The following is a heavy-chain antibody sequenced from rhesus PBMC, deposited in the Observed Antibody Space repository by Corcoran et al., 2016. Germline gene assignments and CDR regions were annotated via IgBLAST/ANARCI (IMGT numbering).Heavy chain of an antibody. J-gene: IGHJ4*01. CDR3: ARRAAAGDYFEY. Sequence: QVQLQESGPGLVKPSETLSLTCVVSGYSISSGYYWGWIRQPPGKGVEYIGYISGSGGITYYNPSLKSRVTISKDTSKNQFSLNLTSVTAADTAVYYCARRAAAGDYFEYWGQGVLVTVSS. D-gene: IGHD6-31*01. V-gene: IGHV4-99*01. CDR2: ISGSGGIT. CDR1: GYSISSGYY.